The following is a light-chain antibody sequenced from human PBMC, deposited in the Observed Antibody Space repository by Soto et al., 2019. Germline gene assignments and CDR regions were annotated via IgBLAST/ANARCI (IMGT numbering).Light chain of an antibody. CDR1: QSVSSSY. Sequence: EIVLTQSPGTLSLSPGERATLSCRASQSVSSSYLAWYQQKLGQAPRLLINDASNRATGIPHRFSGSGSGTDFTLTISRLEPEDFAVYYCQQYGSSPLTFGGGTKVEIK. V-gene: IGKV3-20*01. CDR2: DAS. J-gene: IGKJ4*01. CDR3: QQYGSSPLT.